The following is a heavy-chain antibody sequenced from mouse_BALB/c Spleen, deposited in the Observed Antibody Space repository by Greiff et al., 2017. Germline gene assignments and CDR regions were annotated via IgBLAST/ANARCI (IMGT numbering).Heavy chain of an antibody. CDR3: ARKKNYDDY. J-gene: IGHJ2*01. V-gene: IGHV1-54*01. D-gene: IGHD2-4*01. Sequence: VQLVESGAELVRPGTSVKVSCKASGYAFTNYLIEWVKQRPGQGLEWIGVINPGSGGTNYNEKFKGKATLTADKSSSTAYMQLSSLTSDDSAVYFCARKKNYDDYWGQGTTLTVSS. CDR2: INPGSGGT. CDR1: GYAFTNYL.